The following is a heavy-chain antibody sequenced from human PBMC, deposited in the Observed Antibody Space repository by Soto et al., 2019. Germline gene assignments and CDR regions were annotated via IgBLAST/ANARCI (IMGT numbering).Heavy chain of an antibody. CDR1: GFNFDDYG. J-gene: IGHJ6*02. Sequence: PGGSLRLSCAASGFNFDDYGMSWVRQAPGKGLEWVSGINWNGGSTGYADSVKGRFTISRDNAKNSLYLQMNSLRAEDTALYYCARDLGYCSGGSCPRSWYGMDVWGQGTTVTVSS. D-gene: IGHD2-15*01. CDR3: ARDLGYCSGGSCPRSWYGMDV. V-gene: IGHV3-20*04. CDR2: INWNGGST.